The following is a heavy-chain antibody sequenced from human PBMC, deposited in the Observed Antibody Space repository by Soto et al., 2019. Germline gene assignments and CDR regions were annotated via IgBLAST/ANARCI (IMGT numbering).Heavy chain of an antibody. J-gene: IGHJ5*02. Sequence: GEALKISCKGCGYIFTSYWIGFVRQMPGRGMEWMGIIYPGNSDTRYSPSFQGQVTISADKSISTAYLQWSSLKASDTAMYYCARLRAAAGIPWGQGTLVTVSS. D-gene: IGHD6-13*01. V-gene: IGHV5-51*01. CDR1: GYIFTSYW. CDR2: IYPGNSDT. CDR3: ARLRAAAGIP.